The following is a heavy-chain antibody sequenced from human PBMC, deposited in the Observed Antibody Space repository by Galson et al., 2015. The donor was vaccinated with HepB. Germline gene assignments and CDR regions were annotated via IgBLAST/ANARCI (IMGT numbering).Heavy chain of an antibody. D-gene: IGHD3-22*01. CDR2: ISSSSSYT. V-gene: IGHV3-11*06. J-gene: IGHJ4*02. CDR1: GFTFSDYY. Sequence: SLRLSCAASGFTFSDYYMSWIRQAPGKGLEWVSYISSSSSYTNYADSVKGRFTISRDNAKNSLYLQMNGLRAEDTAVYYCARDRSRGYYDSSGYHYRAYFDYWGQGTLVTVSS. CDR3: ARDRSRGYYDSSGYHYRAYFDY.